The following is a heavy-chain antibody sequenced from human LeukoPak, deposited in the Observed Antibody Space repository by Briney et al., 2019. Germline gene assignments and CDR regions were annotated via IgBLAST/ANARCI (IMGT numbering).Heavy chain of an antibody. Sequence: PLRLSCAAPGSPFTSYATHWVRQAPAQRLDPAPVIPYDGSNKYYADSAKGRFTISRDNSKNTLYLQMNSLRAEDTAVYYCAREGGAVAHGFDYWGQGTLVTVSS. CDR2: IPYDGSNK. J-gene: IGHJ4*02. V-gene: IGHV3-30*16. CDR3: AREGGAVAHGFDY. CDR1: GSPFTSYA. D-gene: IGHD6-19*01.